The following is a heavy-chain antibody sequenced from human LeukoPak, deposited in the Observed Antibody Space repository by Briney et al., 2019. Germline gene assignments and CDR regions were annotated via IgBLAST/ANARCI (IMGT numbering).Heavy chain of an antibody. CDR2: ISYDGSNK. Sequence: GRSLRLSCAVSGFTFSSYGMHWVRQAPGKGLEWVAVISYDGSNKYYADSVKGRFTISRDNSKNTLYLQMNSLRAEDTAVYYCAKDLLAAAVDYWGQGTLVTVSS. V-gene: IGHV3-30*18. CDR3: AKDLLAAAVDY. D-gene: IGHD6-13*01. J-gene: IGHJ4*02. CDR1: GFTFSSYG.